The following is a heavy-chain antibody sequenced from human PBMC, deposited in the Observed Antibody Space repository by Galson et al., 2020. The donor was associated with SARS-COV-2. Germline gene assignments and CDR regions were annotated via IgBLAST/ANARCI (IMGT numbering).Heavy chain of an antibody. J-gene: IGHJ4*02. CDR3: ARSVEGVFEY. D-gene: IGHD1-1*01. V-gene: IGHV3-48*01. CDR2: ITSDRNTI. Sequence: GGSLRLSCAASGFSFSTHSMNWVRQAPGKGLEWVSYITSDRNTIYYADSVKGRFTISRDNAKNSLYLQMNSLRAEDTAVYYCARSVEGVFEYWGQGTLVTVSS. CDR1: GFSFSTHS.